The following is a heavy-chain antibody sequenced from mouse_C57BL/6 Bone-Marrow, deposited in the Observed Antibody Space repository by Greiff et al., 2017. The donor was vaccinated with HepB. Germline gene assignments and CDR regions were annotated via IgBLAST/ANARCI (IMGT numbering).Heavy chain of an antibody. J-gene: IGHJ1*03. D-gene: IGHD1-1*01. CDR3: ARSYYGSSPWWYFDV. V-gene: IGHV1-59*01. CDR2: IDPSDSYT. CDR1: GYTFTSYW. Sequence: VQLQQPGAELVRPGTSVKLSCKASGYTFTSYWMHWVKQRPGQGLEWIGVIDPSDSYTNYNQKFKGKATLTVDTSSSTAYMQLSSLTSEDSAVYYCARSYYGSSPWWYFDVWGTGTTVTVSS.